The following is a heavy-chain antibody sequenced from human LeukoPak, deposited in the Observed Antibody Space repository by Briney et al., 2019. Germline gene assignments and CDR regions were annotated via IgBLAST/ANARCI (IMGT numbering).Heavy chain of an antibody. D-gene: IGHD3-9*01. CDR3: ATSSLTGPIDY. CDR1: GDSFTSCW. V-gene: IGHV5-51*01. Sequence: GESLKSSCQCSGDSFTSCWVGWLRQMPGKGLERMGIIYPSDSDTRYSPSFQGQVTISADKSISTAYLQWSSLKASDTAMYYCATSSLTGPIDYWGQGTLVTVSS. CDR2: IYPSDSDT. J-gene: IGHJ4*02.